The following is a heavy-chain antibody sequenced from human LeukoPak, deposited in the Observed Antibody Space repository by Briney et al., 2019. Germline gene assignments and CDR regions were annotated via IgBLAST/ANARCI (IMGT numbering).Heavy chain of an antibody. D-gene: IGHD3-22*01. J-gene: IGHJ3*02. CDR3: ARGNYDSSGYYYAHAFDI. CDR1: GGSISSCGYY. Sequence: SETPSLTCTVSGGSISSCGYYWSWIRQHPGKGLEWIGYIYYSGSTYYNPSLKSRVTISVDTSKNQFSLKLSSVTAADTAVYYCARGNYDSSGYYYAHAFDIWGQGTMVTVSS. V-gene: IGHV4-31*03. CDR2: IYYSGST.